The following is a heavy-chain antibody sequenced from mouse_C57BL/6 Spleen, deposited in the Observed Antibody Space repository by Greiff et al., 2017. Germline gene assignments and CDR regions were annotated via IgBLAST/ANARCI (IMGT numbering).Heavy chain of an antibody. V-gene: IGHV1-80*01. D-gene: IGHD3-2*01. CDR3: ARGADSLVYFDY. CDR1: GYAFSSYW. J-gene: IGHJ2*01. CDR2: IYPGDGDT. Sequence: VQRVESGAELVKPGASVKISCKASGYAFSSYWMNWVKQRPGRGLEWIGQIYPGDGDTNYNGKFKGKATLTADKSSSTAYMQLSSLTSEDSAVYFGARGADSLVYFDYWGQGTTLTVSS.